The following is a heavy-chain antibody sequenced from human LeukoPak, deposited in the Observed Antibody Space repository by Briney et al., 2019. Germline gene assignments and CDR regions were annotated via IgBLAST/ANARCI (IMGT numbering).Heavy chain of an antibody. Sequence: GRSLRLSCAASGFTFSSYGMHWVRQAPGKGLEWVAVIWYDGSNKYYADSVKGRFTISRDNSKNTLYPQMNSPRAEDTAVYYCARELRYFDYGMDVWGQGTTVTVSS. CDR2: IWYDGSNK. D-gene: IGHD3-9*01. CDR1: GFTFSSYG. V-gene: IGHV3-33*01. CDR3: ARELRYFDYGMDV. J-gene: IGHJ6*02.